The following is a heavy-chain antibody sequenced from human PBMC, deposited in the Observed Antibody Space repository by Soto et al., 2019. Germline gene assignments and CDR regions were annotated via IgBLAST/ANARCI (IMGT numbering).Heavy chain of an antibody. CDR1: GYSFTGYY. D-gene: IGHD2-21*01. Sequence: ASVKVSCKASGYSFTGYYMHWGRQAPGQGLEWMGWINPNSGGTNYAQKFQGWVTMTRDTSISTAYMELSRLRSDDTVVYYCAREGRTIAGGASDTWGQATIVTV. J-gene: IGHJ3*02. CDR2: INPNSGGT. V-gene: IGHV1-2*04. CDR3: AREGRTIAGGASDT.